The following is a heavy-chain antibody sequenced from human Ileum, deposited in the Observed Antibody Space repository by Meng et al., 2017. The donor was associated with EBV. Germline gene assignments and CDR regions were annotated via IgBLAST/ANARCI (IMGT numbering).Heavy chain of an antibody. J-gene: IGHJ4*02. Sequence: VQRVGYGGGVADVRGAFALSFVGSWFALGDNYRGWNRQAQGKGLEWISHIDSDSTTINYADSVKGRFTISRDNDMNTLYLEMNYLRADATAVYYCARENYGSDYWGQGTLVTVSS. D-gene: IGHD4-17*01. CDR3: ARENYGSDY. CDR1: WFALGDNY. V-gene: IGHV3-11*01. CDR2: IDSDSTTI.